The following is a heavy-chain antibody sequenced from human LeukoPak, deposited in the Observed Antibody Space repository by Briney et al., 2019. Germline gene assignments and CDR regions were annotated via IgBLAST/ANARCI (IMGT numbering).Heavy chain of an antibody. CDR1: GGSISSGDYY. V-gene: IGHV4-30-4*01. Sequence: SETLSLTCTVSGGSISSGDYYWRWIRQPPGKGLEWIGYIYYSGSTYYNPSLKSRLTISVDKHHNQFSLKLSSLTAADTAVYYCARVVFSGSYFGAFDIWGQGTMVTVS. CDR2: IYYSGST. CDR3: ARVVFSGSYFGAFDI. J-gene: IGHJ3*02. D-gene: IGHD3-10*01.